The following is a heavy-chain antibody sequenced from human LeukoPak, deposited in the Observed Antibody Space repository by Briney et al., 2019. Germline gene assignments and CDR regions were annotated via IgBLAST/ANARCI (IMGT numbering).Heavy chain of an antibody. CDR2: IYPGDSDT. V-gene: IGHV5-51*01. CDR1: GYSFTTYW. J-gene: IGHJ6*02. Sequence: GESLKISCKDSGYSFTTYWIAWVRQMPGKGLEWMGIIYPGDSDTRYSPSFQGQVTISADKSISTAYLQWSSLKASDTAMYYCARRTVEVPAAMDVWGQGTTVTVSS. D-gene: IGHD2-2*01. CDR3: ARRTVEVPAAMDV.